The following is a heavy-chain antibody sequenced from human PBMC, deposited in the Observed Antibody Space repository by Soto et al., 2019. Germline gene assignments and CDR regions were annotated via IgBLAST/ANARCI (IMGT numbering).Heavy chain of an antibody. CDR3: ERAESSSWHNLAC. CDR2: ISDDGRTK. CDR1: GFTFSTYA. J-gene: IGHJ4*02. D-gene: IGHD6-13*01. Sequence: QVQLVESGGDVVQPGRSLRLSCAASGFTFSTYAMHWVRQAPDKGLEWVAVISDDGRTKHHADSLKGRFTISRDNFKNTLNLQMKGLRVEDTAMYYCERAESSSWHNLACCGQGILVTVSS. V-gene: IGHV3-30*04.